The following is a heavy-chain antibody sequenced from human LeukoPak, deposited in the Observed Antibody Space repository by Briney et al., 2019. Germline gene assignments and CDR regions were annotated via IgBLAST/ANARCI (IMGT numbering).Heavy chain of an antibody. CDR1: GFTFSSYG. J-gene: IGHJ6*03. CDR3: ARDSPAAYYYYYMDV. Sequence: GRSLRLSCAASGFTFSSYGMDWVRQAPGKGLEWVAVIWYDGSNKYYADSVKGRFTISRDNSKNTLYLQMNSLRAEDTAVYYCARDSPAAYYYYYMDVWGKGTSVTVSS. V-gene: IGHV3-33*01. D-gene: IGHD2-2*01. CDR2: IWYDGSNK.